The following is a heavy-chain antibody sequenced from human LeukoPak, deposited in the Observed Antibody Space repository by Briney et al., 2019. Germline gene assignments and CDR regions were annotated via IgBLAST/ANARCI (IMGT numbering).Heavy chain of an antibody. Sequence: PGGSLRLSCAASGFTFDDYAMHWVRQAPGKGLEWVSLISWDGGSTYYADSVKGRFTISRENARNSLYLQMNNLRAGDTAVYYCARELVDTVTAGWYFDLWGRGTLVTVSS. CDR1: GFTFDDYA. CDR2: ISWDGGST. D-gene: IGHD4-17*01. J-gene: IGHJ2*01. V-gene: IGHV3-43D*03. CDR3: ARELVDTVTAGWYFDL.